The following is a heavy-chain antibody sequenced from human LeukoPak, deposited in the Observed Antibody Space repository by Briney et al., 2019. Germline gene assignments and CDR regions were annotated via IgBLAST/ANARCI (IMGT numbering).Heavy chain of an antibody. V-gene: IGHV3-53*01. CDR1: GFTVSSNY. Sequence: TGGSLRLSCAASGFTVSSNYMSWVRQAPGQGLEWVSVIYSGGSTYYADSVKGRFTISRDNSKNTLYLQMNSLRAEDTAVYYCARDREDCSGGSCFHYYYGMDVWGQGTAVTVSS. CDR3: ARDREDCSGGSCFHYYYGMDV. D-gene: IGHD2-15*01. J-gene: IGHJ6*02. CDR2: IYSGGST.